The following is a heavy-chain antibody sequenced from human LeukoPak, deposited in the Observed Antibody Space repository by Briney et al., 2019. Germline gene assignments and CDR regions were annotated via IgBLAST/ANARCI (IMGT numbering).Heavy chain of an antibody. CDR3: TRYDFWSGYPNMDV. CDR1: GFTFGDYA. Sequence: PGGSLRLSCTASGFTFGDYAMSWVRQAPGKGLEWVGFIRSKAYGGTTEYAASVKGRFTISRDDSKSIAYLRMNSLKTEDTAVYYCTRYDFWSGYPNMDVWGKGTTVTVSS. D-gene: IGHD3-3*01. J-gene: IGHJ6*03. CDR2: IRSKAYGGTT. V-gene: IGHV3-49*04.